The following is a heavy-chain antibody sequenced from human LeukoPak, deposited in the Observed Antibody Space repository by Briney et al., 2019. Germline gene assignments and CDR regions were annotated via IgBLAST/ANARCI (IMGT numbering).Heavy chain of an antibody. D-gene: IGHD6-19*01. J-gene: IGHJ4*02. V-gene: IGHV3-11*01. Sequence: PGASLRLSCAASGFTFSDYHMNWIRQAPGKGLGWVSYISPGGNTIYFADSVNGRFTLSRDSARNSLSLQMNSLTAEDTAVYYCAAGRDIAVAGPGGYFDYWGRGTLVTVSS. CDR3: AAGRDIAVAGPGGYFDY. CDR1: GFTFSDYH. CDR2: ISPGGNTI.